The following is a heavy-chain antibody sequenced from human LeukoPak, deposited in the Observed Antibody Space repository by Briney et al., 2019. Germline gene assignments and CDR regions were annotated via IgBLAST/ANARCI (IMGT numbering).Heavy chain of an antibody. D-gene: IGHD3-22*01. Sequence: ASVKVSCKASGYTFTSYGISWVRQAPGQGLEWMGWISAYNGNTNYAQKLQGRVTMTTDTSTSTAYMELRSLRSDDTAVYYCARLGDGYYYDSSGYPPHYWGQGTLVTVSS. CDR2: ISAYNGNT. V-gene: IGHV1-18*01. CDR3: ARLGDGYYYDSSGYPPHY. CDR1: GYTFTSYG. J-gene: IGHJ4*02.